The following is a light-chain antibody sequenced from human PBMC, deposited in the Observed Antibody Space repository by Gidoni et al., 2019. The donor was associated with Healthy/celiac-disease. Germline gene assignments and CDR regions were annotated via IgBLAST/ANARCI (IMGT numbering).Light chain of an antibody. CDR3: MQALQTPPFT. Sequence: DIVMTQSPLSLPVTPGEPASISCRSSQSLLHSNGYNYLDWYLQKPGQSPQLLIYLGSNQASGVPDRVSGSGSGTDFTLKISRVEAEDVGVYYCMQALQTPPFTFGPGTKVDIK. CDR1: QSLLHSNGYNY. V-gene: IGKV2-28*01. CDR2: LGS. J-gene: IGKJ3*01.